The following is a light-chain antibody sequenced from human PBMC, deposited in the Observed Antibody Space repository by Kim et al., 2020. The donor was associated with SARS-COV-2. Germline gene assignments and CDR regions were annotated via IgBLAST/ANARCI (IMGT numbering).Light chain of an antibody. J-gene: IGLJ3*02. Sequence: TATLICTWNSNSVGNQGAAWLQQHQGHPPKLLSYRNNSRPSGISERFSASRSGNTASLTITGLQPEDEADDYCSALDSSLSAWVFGGGTKLTVL. CDR3: SALDSSLSAWV. V-gene: IGLV10-54*02. CDR1: SNSVGNQG. CDR2: RNN.